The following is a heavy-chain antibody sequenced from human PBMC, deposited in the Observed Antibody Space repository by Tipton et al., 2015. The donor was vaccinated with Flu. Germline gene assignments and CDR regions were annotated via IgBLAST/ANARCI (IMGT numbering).Heavy chain of an antibody. Sequence: GSLRLSCAASGFIFSSYEMSWVRQAPGKGLEWVSVIYSGGSTYYADSVKGRFTISRDNSKNTLYLQMNSLRAEDTAVYYCSGTQGTFDIWGQGTMATVSS. CDR1: GFIFSSYE. CDR2: IYSGGST. V-gene: IGHV3-53*01. J-gene: IGHJ3*02. D-gene: IGHD1-26*01. CDR3: SGTQGTFDI.